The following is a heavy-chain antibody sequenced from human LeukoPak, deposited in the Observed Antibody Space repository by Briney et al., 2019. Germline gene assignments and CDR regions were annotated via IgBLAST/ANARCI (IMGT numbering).Heavy chain of an antibody. J-gene: IGHJ6*02. Sequence: SETLSLTCAVYGGSFSGYYWSWTRQPPGKGLEWIGEINHSGSTNYNPSLKSRVTISVDTSKNQFSLKLSSVTAADTAVYYCARVDCSSTSLCYYYYYGMDVWGQGTTVTVSS. D-gene: IGHD2-2*01. V-gene: IGHV4-34*01. CDR1: GGSFSGYY. CDR2: INHSGST. CDR3: ARVDCSSTSLCYYYYYGMDV.